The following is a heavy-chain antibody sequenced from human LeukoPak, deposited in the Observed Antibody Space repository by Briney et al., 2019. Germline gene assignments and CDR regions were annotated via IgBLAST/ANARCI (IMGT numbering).Heavy chain of an antibody. D-gene: IGHD2-15*01. Sequence: SETLSLTCAVYGGSFSGYYWSWIRQPPGKGLEWIGEINHSGSTNYNPSLKSRVTISVDTSKNQFSLKLSSVTAADTAVYYCARAEVGSRAFDIWGQGTMVTVSS. V-gene: IGHV4-34*01. J-gene: IGHJ3*02. CDR1: GGSFSGYY. CDR2: INHSGST. CDR3: ARAEVGSRAFDI.